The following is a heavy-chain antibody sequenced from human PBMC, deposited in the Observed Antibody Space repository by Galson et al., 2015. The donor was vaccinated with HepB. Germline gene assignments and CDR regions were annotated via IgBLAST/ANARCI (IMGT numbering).Heavy chain of an antibody. J-gene: IGHJ6*02. D-gene: IGHD3-3*01. CDR1: GFTFSSYS. V-gene: IGHV3-21*01. CDR2: ISSSSSYI. Sequence: SLRLSCAASGFTFSSYSMNWVRQAPGKGLEWVSSISSSSSYIYYADSVKGRFTISRDNAKNSLYLQMNSLRAEDTAVYYCARERGIFGVVTHKYYYGMDVWGQGTTVTVSS. CDR3: ARERGIFGVVTHKYYYGMDV.